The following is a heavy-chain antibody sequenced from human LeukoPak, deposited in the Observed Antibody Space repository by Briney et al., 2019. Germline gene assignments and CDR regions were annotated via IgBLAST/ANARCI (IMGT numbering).Heavy chain of an antibody. Sequence: SETLSLTCTVSGVSIRTYYWSWIRQPAGKGLEWMGHISTSGNINYNPSLKSRVSMSVDTSKNQFSLKLSSVTAADTAVYYCARGGDRPFDPWGQGTLVTVSS. CDR1: GVSIRTYY. CDR3: ARGGDRPFDP. J-gene: IGHJ5*02. CDR2: ISTSGNI. D-gene: IGHD5-24*01. V-gene: IGHV4-4*07.